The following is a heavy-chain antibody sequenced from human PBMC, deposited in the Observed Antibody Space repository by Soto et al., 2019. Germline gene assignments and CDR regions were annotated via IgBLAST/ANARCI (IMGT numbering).Heavy chain of an antibody. CDR3: AKGTCSGGSCYTIDY. J-gene: IGHJ4*02. D-gene: IGHD2-15*01. CDR2: ISYDGSNK. Sequence: QVQLVESGGGVVQPGRSLRLSCAASGFTFSSYAMHWVRQAPGKGLEWVAVISYDGSNKYYADSVKGRFTISRDNSKNTLYLQMNSLRAEDTAVYYCAKGTCSGGSCYTIDYWGQGTLVTVSS. V-gene: IGHV3-30*18. CDR1: GFTFSSYA.